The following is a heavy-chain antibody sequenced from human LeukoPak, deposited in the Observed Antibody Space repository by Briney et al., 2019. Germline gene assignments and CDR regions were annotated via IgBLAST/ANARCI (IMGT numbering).Heavy chain of an antibody. D-gene: IGHD3-10*01. Sequence: ASVKVSCKASGYTFTSYGISWVRQAPGQGLEWMGWISAYIGNTNYAQKLQGRVTMTTDTSTSTAYMELRSLRSDDTAVYYCARDSDYYGSGSYYLPFWFDPWGQGTLVTVSS. CDR3: ARDSDYYGSGSYYLPFWFDP. V-gene: IGHV1-18*01. CDR2: ISAYIGNT. J-gene: IGHJ5*02. CDR1: GYTFTSYG.